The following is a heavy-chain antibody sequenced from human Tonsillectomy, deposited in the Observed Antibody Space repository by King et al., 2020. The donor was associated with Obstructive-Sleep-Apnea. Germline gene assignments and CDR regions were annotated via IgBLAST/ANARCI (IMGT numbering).Heavy chain of an antibody. CDR1: GGSISSRTYY. J-gene: IGHJ3*02. CDR3: ARSTYYYDGSGRHDAFDI. CDR2: IYYSGST. Sequence: QLQESGPGLVKPSETLSLTCTVSGGSISSRTYYWGWIRQPPGKGLEWIGSIYYSGSTYYNPSLKNRVTISVGTSKNQFSLKLSSLTAADTAVYYCARSTYYYDGSGRHDAFDIWGQGTMVTVSS. V-gene: IGHV4-39*07. D-gene: IGHD3-22*01.